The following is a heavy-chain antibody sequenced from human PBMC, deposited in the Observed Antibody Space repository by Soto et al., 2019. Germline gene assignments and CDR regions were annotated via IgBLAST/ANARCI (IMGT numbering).Heavy chain of an antibody. Sequence: QVQLVQSGAEVKKPGSSVKVSCKASGGTFSSYTISWVRQAPGQGLEWMGRIIPILGIANYAQKFQGRVTITPDKSTGTAYMELRSLRSEDTAVYYCARSIGTYGSGSAKGYGMDVWGQGTTVTVSS. D-gene: IGHD3-10*01. J-gene: IGHJ6*02. CDR2: IIPILGIA. V-gene: IGHV1-69*02. CDR1: GGTFSSYT. CDR3: ARSIGTYGSGSAKGYGMDV.